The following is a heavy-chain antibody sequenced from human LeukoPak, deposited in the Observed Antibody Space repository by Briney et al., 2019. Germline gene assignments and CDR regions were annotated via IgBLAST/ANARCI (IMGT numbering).Heavy chain of an antibody. D-gene: IGHD2-15*01. CDR1: GYTFTGYY. J-gene: IGHJ3*02. CDR3: AKDLKNGYGWSIPQAAFDI. V-gene: IGHV1-2*02. CDR2: INPNSGGT. Sequence: ASVKVSCKASGYTFTGYYMHWVRQAPGQGLEWMGWINPNSGGTNYAQKFQGRVTMTRDTSISTAYMELSRLRSDDTAVYYCAKDLKNGYGWSIPQAAFDIWGQGTMVTVSS.